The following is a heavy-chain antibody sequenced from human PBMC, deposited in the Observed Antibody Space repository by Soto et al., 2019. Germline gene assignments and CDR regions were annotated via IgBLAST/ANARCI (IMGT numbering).Heavy chain of an antibody. CDR1: GYTFTGYY. V-gene: IGHV1-2*04. Sequence: QVQLVQSGAEVKKPGASVKVSCKASGYTFTGYYMHWVRQAPGQGLEWMGWINPNSGGTNYAQKCQGWVTMNRGTSISTAYMEVSRLRSDDTAVYYCARDGGSGSYDLYYYYYMDVWGKGTTVTVS. J-gene: IGHJ6*03. CDR2: INPNSGGT. D-gene: IGHD3-10*01. CDR3: ARDGGSGSYDLYYYYYMDV.